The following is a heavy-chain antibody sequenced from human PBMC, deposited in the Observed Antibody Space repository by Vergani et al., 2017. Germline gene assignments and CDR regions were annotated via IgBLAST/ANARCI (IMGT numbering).Heavy chain of an antibody. D-gene: IGHD3-16*01. CDR2: IYYSGST. CDR1: GGSISSYY. V-gene: IGHV4-59*12. CDR3: ARGSMIVGGLFDY. Sequence: QVQLQESGPGLVKPSENLSLTRTVSGGSISSYYWSWIRQPPGKGLEWVGYIYYSGSTNYNPSLKSRVTISVDTSQNQFSLKLSSVTAADTAVYYCARGSMIVGGLFDYWGQGTLVTVSS. J-gene: IGHJ4*02.